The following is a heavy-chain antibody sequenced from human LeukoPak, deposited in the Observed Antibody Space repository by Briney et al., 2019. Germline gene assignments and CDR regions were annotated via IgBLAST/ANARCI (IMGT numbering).Heavy chain of an antibody. J-gene: IGHJ4*02. CDR2: IGVKANNYAT. V-gene: IGHV3-73*01. CDR3: TTYRSGHY. Sequence: GGSLRLSCAASGFTFSVSDMHWVRQASGKGLEWVGRIGVKANNYATAYAAALKGRFTISRDDSKNTAYLQVNSLRTEDTAVYYCTTYRSGHYWGQGILVTVSS. CDR1: GFTFSVSD. D-gene: IGHD6-19*01.